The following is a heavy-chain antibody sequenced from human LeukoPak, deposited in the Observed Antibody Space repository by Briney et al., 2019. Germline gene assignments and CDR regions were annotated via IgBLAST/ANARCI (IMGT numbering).Heavy chain of an antibody. CDR2: TKPDGSET. CDR1: GFTFGSYA. Sequence: PGGSLRLSCAASGFTFGSYAMSWVRQAPGKGLEWLANTKPDGSETHYVDSVKGRFTVSRDNAKNSLYLQVDSLRADDTAVYYCARYSSSSSVVALGQGALVTVSS. D-gene: IGHD6-13*01. J-gene: IGHJ5*02. CDR3: ARYSSSSSVVA. V-gene: IGHV3-7*01.